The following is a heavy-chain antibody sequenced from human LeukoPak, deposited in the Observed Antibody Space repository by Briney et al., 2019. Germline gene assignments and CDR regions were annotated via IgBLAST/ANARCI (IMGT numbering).Heavy chain of an antibody. J-gene: IGHJ2*01. CDR2: ISNNGGST. D-gene: IGHD1-26*01. CDR3: ARNHILGYWHFDL. Sequence: GGSLRLSCAASGFTFSSYAMHWVRQAPGKGLEYVSAISNNGGSTYYANSVSGRFTISRDNSKNTVYLQMNSLRAEDTAVYYCARNHILGYWHFDLWGRGTLVTVSS. V-gene: IGHV3-64*01. CDR1: GFTFSSYA.